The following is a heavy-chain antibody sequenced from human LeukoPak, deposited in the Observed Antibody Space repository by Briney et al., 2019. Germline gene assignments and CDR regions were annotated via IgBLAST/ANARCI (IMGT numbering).Heavy chain of an antibody. D-gene: IGHD2-15*01. V-gene: IGHV3-74*01. J-gene: IGHJ3*01. CDR2: ISTDGGRT. CDR3: SPGFAFDV. Sequence: GGSLRLSCAASGFTFTDYWTHRVRQRPGEGLVWVSHISTDGGRTNYADSVKGRFTTSRDNTKNTVYLQMSSLRAEDTAVYYCSPGFAFDVWGQGTMVTVSS. CDR1: GFTFTDYW.